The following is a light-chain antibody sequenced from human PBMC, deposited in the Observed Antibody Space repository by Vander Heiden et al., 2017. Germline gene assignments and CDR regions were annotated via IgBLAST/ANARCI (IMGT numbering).Light chain of an antibody. Sequence: IVLTQSPGTLSLSPGERATLSCRASQFISNYLAWYQQKPGQAPRLLIYDASTRAAGVPDRFSGSGSGTDFTLTISRLEPEDSAVYYCQHYDISPTFGQGTKVEIK. CDR1: QFISNY. V-gene: IGKV3-20*01. J-gene: IGKJ1*01. CDR3: QHYDISPT. CDR2: DAS.